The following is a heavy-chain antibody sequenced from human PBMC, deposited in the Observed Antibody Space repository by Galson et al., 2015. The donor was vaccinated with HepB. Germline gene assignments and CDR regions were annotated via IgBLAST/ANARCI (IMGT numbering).Heavy chain of an antibody. CDR3: VRDMDV. CDR1: ELLFSTYW. J-gene: IGHJ6*02. V-gene: IGHV3-7*01. Sequence: SLRLSCAVSELLFSTYWMTWGHQAPGKGLEWVANVNQDGSAKNYVDSVKGRFTISRDNAKNSLYLQMSSLRAEDTAVYYCVRDMDVWGQGTTVTVSS. CDR2: VNQDGSAK.